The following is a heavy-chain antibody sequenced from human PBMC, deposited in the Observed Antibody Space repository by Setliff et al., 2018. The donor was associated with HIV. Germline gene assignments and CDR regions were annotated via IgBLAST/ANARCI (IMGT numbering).Heavy chain of an antibody. CDR2: IYHSGTT. J-gene: IGHJ6*02. Sequence: SETLSLTCTVSGGSVSSSDYYWNWIRQPPGKGLEWIGSIYHSGTTNYNSSLKSRVTISVDTSKNQFSLKLSSVTAADTAVYYCARQRLGNCSGARCSFSGMDVWGPGTTVTVSS. CDR3: ARQRLGNCSGARCSFSGMDV. V-gene: IGHV4-39*07. D-gene: IGHD2-15*01. CDR1: GGSVSSSDYY.